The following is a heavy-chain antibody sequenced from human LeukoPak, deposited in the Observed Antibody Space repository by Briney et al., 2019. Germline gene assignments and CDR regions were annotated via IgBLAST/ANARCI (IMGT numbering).Heavy chain of an antibody. D-gene: IGHD2/OR15-2a*01. CDR1: GGSISSYF. Sequence: SETLSLTCSLSGGSISSYFSGWVRQPPGKGLEWIGYIDYSGSTNYNPSLKSRVTISVDTSKNQFSLRLNSVTAADTTVYYCATMFYMPTSYDLDPSGQGTLGTVSS. CDR2: IDYSGST. V-gene: IGHV4-59*01. J-gene: IGHJ5*02. CDR3: ATMFYMPTSYDLDP.